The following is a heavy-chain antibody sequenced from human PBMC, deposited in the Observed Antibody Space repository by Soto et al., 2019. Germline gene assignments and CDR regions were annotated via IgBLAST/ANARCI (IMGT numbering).Heavy chain of an antibody. D-gene: IGHD2-21*01. V-gene: IGHV3-7*03. J-gene: IGHJ4*02. CDR1: GFTFSTFW. CDR2: LDLDGTET. Sequence: PGGSLRLSCAASGFTFSTFWMSWVRQAPGKGLEWVANLDLDGTETHYVDSVKGRFTISRDNAKNSLYLQLNSLRAEDTAAYYCAALWRAKKPFDYWGQGTLVTVSS. CDR3: AALWRAKKPFDY.